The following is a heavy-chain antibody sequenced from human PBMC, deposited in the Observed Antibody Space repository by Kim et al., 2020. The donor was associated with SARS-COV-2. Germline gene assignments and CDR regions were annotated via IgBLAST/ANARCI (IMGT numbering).Heavy chain of an antibody. D-gene: IGHD3-10*01. V-gene: IGHV4-34*01. CDR2: INHSGST. CDR1: GGSFSGYY. Sequence: SETLSLTCAVYGGSFSGYYWSWIRQPPGKGLEWIGEINHSGSTNYNPSLKSRVTISVDTSKNQFSLKLSSVTAADTAVYYCARIRFGSGSPYYYYGMDVWGQGTTVTVSS. J-gene: IGHJ6*02. CDR3: ARIRFGSGSPYYYYGMDV.